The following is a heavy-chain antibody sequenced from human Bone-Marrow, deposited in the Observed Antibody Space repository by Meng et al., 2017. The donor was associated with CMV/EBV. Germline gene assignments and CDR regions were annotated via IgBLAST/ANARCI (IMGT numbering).Heavy chain of an antibody. CDR3: ARGRSLEWLPLPGAYYYYGMDV. CDR2: INHSGST. Sequence: SETLSLTCAVYGGSFSGYYWRWIRQPPGKGLEWIGEINHSGSTNYNPSLKSRVTISVDTSKNQFSLKLSSVTAADTAVYYCARGRSLEWLPLPGAYYYYGMDVWGQGTTVTVSS. V-gene: IGHV4-34*01. D-gene: IGHD3-3*01. J-gene: IGHJ6*02. CDR1: GGSFSGYY.